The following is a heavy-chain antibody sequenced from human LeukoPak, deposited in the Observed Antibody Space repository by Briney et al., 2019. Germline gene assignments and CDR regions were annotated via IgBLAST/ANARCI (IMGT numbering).Heavy chain of an antibody. CDR2: IYYSGST. J-gene: IGHJ3*02. CDR1: GGSISSYY. V-gene: IGHV4-59*12. D-gene: IGHD1-26*01. CDR3: ARDRSGSYYENAFDI. Sequence: PSETLSLTCTVSGGSISSYYWSWLRQPAGKGLEWIGYIYYSGSTYYNPSLKSRVTISVDTSKNQFSLKLSSVTAADTAVYYCARDRSGSYYENAFDIWGQGTMVTVSS.